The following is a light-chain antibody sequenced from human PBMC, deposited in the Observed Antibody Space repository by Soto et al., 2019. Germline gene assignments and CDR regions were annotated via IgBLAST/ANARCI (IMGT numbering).Light chain of an antibody. V-gene: IGLV1-44*01. Sequence: QSVLTQPPSASGTTGQRFTISCSGSSSNIGSNSVNWYQQLPGTAPKLLMYSSNQPPSGVPDRFSGSKSGTSASLAISGLQSEDEADYYCAAWDDSLNGVVFGGGIKVTVL. J-gene: IGLJ2*01. CDR2: SSN. CDR1: SSNIGSNS. CDR3: AAWDDSLNGVV.